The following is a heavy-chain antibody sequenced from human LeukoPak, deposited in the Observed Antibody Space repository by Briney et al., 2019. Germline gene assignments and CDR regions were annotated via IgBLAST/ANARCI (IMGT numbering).Heavy chain of an antibody. CDR1: GFTFSDYY. D-gene: IGHD5-12*01. Sequence: GGSLRLSCAASGFTFSDYYMSWIRQAPGKGLEWVSYISSSGSTIYYADSVKGRFTISRDNAKNSLYLQMNSLRAEDTAVYYCARRYSGYNVYYFDFWGQGALVTVSS. CDR2: ISSSGSTI. V-gene: IGHV3-11*01. CDR3: ARRYSGYNVYYFDF. J-gene: IGHJ4*02.